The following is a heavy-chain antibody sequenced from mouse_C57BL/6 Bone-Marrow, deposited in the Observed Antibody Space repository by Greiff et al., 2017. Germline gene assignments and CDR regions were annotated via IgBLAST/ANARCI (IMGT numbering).Heavy chain of an antibody. V-gene: IGHV5-17*01. Sequence: EVHLVESGGGLVKPGGSLKLSCAASGFTFSDYGMHWVRQAPEKGLEWVAYISSGSSTIYYADPVKGRSTISRDRAKTTLLLQMTSLRAADTAMYYCSSGNGGGGFAYWGQGTLVTVSA. CDR1: GFTFSDYG. CDR3: SSGNGGGGFAY. J-gene: IGHJ3*01. CDR2: ISSGSSTI. D-gene: IGHD4-1*01.